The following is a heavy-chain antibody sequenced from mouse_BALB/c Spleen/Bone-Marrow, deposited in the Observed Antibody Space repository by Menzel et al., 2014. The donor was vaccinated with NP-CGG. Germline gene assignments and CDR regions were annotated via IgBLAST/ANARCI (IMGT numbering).Heavy chain of an antibody. V-gene: IGHV6-6*02. D-gene: IGHD2-3*01. CDR2: IRLKSNNYAT. CDR1: GFTFSNYW. J-gene: IGHJ3*01. Sequence: EVKLQESGGGLVQPGGSMKLSCVASGFTFSNYWMNWVRQSPEKGLEWVAEIRLKSNNYATHYAESVKGRFTTSRDDSKSSVYLQMNNLRAEDTGIYYCTSMRRRGFAYWGQGTLVTVSA. CDR3: TSMRRRGFAY.